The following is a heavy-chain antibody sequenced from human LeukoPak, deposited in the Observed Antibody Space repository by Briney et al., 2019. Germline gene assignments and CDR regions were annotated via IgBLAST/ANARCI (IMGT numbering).Heavy chain of an antibody. CDR1: GGSISSYY. Sequence: SETLSLTCTVSGGSISSYYWSWIRQPAGKGLEWIGRIYTSGSTHYNPTLKSRVTMSVDTSKNHFSLKRSSVTAADTAVYYCARDLSMVVTGYMDVWGKGTTVTVSS. V-gene: IGHV4-4*07. CDR2: IYTSGST. CDR3: ARDLSMVVTGYMDV. D-gene: IGHD4-23*01. J-gene: IGHJ6*03.